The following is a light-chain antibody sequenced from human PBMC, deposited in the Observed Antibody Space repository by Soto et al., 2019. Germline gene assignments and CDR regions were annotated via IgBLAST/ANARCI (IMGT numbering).Light chain of an antibody. CDR3: QQSYTVPLT. CDR2: DAS. Sequence: EIQMTQSPSSLSASVGDRVSITCRASQRVNTCLAWYQQKPGKAPTLLIYDASSLQSGVPSRFSGSGSGTDFTLTISSLQPEDFATYYCQQSYTVPLTFGQGTKVDIK. J-gene: IGKJ1*01. V-gene: IGKV1-39*01. CDR1: QRVNTC.